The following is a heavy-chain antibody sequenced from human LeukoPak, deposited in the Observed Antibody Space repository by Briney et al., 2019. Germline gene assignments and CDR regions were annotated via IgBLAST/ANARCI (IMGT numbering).Heavy chain of an antibody. J-gene: IGHJ5*02. CDR3: ARDPLSALAAAGQNPFDP. D-gene: IGHD6-13*01. V-gene: IGHV7-4-1*02. CDR1: GYTFTSYA. CDR2: INTNTGNP. Sequence: ASMKVSCKASGYTFTSYAMNWVRQAPGQGLEWMGWINTNTGNPTYAQGFTGRFVFSLDTSVSTAYLQISSLKAEDTAVYYCARDPLSALAAAGQNPFDPWGQGTLVTVSS.